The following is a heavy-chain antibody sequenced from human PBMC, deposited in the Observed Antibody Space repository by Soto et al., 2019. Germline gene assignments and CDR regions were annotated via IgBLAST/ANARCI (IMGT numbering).Heavy chain of an antibody. CDR3: VKDKFGYSSKHYGMDV. CDR2: ISWNSGSI. V-gene: IGHV3-9*01. CDR1: GFTFDDYA. Sequence: PGGSLRLSCAASGFTFDDYAMHWVREAPGKGLEWVSGISWNSGSIGYADSVKGRFTISRDNAKNSLYVQMNSLRAEDTALYYSVKDKFGYSSKHYGMDVRGQGTTVTVSS. J-gene: IGHJ6*02. D-gene: IGHD6-19*01.